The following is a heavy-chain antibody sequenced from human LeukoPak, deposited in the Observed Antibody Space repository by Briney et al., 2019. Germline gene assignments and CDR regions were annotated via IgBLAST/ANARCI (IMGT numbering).Heavy chain of an antibody. CDR1: GGSFSGYY. V-gene: IGHV4-34*01. D-gene: IGHD2-15*01. Sequence: SETLSLTCAVYGGSFSGYYWSWIRQPPGKGLEWIGEINHSGSTNYNPSLKSRVTISVDTSKNQFSLKLSSVTAADTAVYYCAGDAGRDCSGGSCYSVLPDYYYYMDVWGKGTTVTVSS. CDR3: AGDAGRDCSGGSCYSVLPDYYYYMDV. J-gene: IGHJ6*03. CDR2: INHSGST.